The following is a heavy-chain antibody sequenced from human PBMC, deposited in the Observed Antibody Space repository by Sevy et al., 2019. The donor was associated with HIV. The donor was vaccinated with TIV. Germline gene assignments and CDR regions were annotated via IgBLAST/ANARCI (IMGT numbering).Heavy chain of an antibody. CDR3: ARSGSPSYYFDY. J-gene: IGHJ4*02. Sequence: ASVKVSCKASGYTFTSYAMHWVHQAPGQRLEWMGWINAGNGNTKYSQKFQGRVTITRDTSASTAYMELGSLRSEDTAVYYCARSGSPSYYFDYWGQGTLVTVSS. V-gene: IGHV1-3*01. CDR1: GYTFTSYA. CDR2: INAGNGNT.